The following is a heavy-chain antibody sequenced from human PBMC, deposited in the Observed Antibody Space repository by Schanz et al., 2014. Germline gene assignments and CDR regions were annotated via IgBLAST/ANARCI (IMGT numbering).Heavy chain of an antibody. J-gene: IGHJ6*02. D-gene: IGHD6-13*01. V-gene: IGHV3-21*01. Sequence: EVQLVESGGGLVKPGGSLRLSCAASEFTFSSYKMNWVRQAPGKGLEWVSSISSSGSYIHYADSVKGRFTISRDNAKNSLYLQMNRLRGEDTAGDYRAREERWGIAAAGPKHHYYRMGLRGPGTT. CDR3: AREERWGIAAAGPKHHYYRMGL. CDR1: EFTFSSYK. CDR2: ISSSGSYI.